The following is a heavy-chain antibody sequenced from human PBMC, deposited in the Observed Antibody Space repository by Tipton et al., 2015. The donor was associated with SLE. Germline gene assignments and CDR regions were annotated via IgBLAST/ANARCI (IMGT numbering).Heavy chain of an antibody. J-gene: IGHJ4*02. V-gene: IGHV3-21*01. CDR2: ISSSSSYI. CDR3: ARDHSSSTVDY. CDR1: GFSITNAW. D-gene: IGHD4-17*01. Sequence: SLRLSCAASGFSITNAWMRWVRQAPGKGLEWVSSISSSSSYIYYADSVKGRFTISRDNAKNSLYLQMNSLRAEDTAVYYCARDHSSSTVDYWGQGTLVTVSS.